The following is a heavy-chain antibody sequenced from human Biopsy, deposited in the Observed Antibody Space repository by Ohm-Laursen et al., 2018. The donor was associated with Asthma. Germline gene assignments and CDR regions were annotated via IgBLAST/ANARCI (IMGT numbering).Heavy chain of an antibody. J-gene: IGHJ3*02. V-gene: IGHV3-30*03. D-gene: IGHD4-23*01. CDR2: VSSDGHNK. CDR3: ARESGQDSGGTGAFDR. Sequence: SLRLSCAASGFVFSQCGMHWVRQGPGKGLEWVALVSSDGHNKYYKDSVKGRFTISRDNSKLRLYLEINSLRVEDSVVYYCARESGQDSGGTGAFDRWGQGIMVAVSS. CDR1: GFVFSQCG.